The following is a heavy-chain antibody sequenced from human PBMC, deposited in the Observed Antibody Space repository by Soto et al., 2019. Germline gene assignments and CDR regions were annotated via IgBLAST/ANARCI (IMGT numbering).Heavy chain of an antibody. CDR3: ARISGPPGGAPQGMDV. CDR1: GFSLSNARMG. Sequence: QVTLKESGPVLVKPTETLTLTCTVSGFSLSNARMGVSWIRQPPGKALEWLAHIFSNDEKSYSTSLKSRLTTSKDTSKSQVVLTMTNMDPVDTATYYCARISGPPGGAPQGMDVWGQGTTFTVSS. J-gene: IGHJ6*02. CDR2: IFSNDEK. V-gene: IGHV2-26*01. D-gene: IGHD3-16*01.